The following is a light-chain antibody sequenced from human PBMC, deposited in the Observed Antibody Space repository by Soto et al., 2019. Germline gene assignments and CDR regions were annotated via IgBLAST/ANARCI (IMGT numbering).Light chain of an antibody. J-gene: IGLJ3*02. Sequence: QSALTQPASVSGSPGQSITISCTGTSSDIGRYNLVSWYQQYPGKAPKLMIYEVNKRPSGVSNRFSGSKSANTASLTISGLQAEDEADYHCCSYAGSNTFNWVFSGGTKVTVL. CDR1: SSDIGRYNL. CDR3: CSYAGSNTFNWV. V-gene: IGLV2-23*02. CDR2: EVN.